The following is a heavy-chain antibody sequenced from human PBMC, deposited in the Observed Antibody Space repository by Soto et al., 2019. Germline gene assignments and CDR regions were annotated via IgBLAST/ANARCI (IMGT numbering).Heavy chain of an antibody. CDR2: IYYSGST. Sequence: SETLSLTCTVSGGSISSYYWSWIRQPPGKGLEWIGYIYYSGSTNYNPSLKSRVTISVDTSKNQFSLKLSSVTAADTAVYYCARVKYSGYDFNWFDPWGQGTLVTISS. J-gene: IGHJ5*02. V-gene: IGHV4-59*01. D-gene: IGHD5-12*01. CDR3: ARVKYSGYDFNWFDP. CDR1: GGSISSYY.